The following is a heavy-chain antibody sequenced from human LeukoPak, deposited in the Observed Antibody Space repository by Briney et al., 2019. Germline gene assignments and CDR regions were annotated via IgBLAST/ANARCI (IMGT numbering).Heavy chain of an antibody. V-gene: IGHV4-34*01. CDR2: INHSGST. CDR3: AILGYCSSASCYAVPN. CDR1: GGSFSSYY. J-gene: IGHJ4*02. D-gene: IGHD2-2*01. Sequence: PSETLSLTCAVYGGSFSSYYWSWIRQPPGKGLEWIGEINHSGSTNYNPSLKSRVTISVDTSKSQFSLKLSSVTAADTAVYYCAILGYCSSASCYAVPNWGQGSLATVSS.